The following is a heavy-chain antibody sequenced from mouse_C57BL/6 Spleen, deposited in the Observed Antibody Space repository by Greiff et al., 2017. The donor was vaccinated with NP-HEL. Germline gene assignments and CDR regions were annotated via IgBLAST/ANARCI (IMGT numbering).Heavy chain of an antibody. Sequence: QVHVKQPGAELVKPGASVKMSCKASGYTFTSYWITWVKQRPGQGLEWIGDIYPGSGSTNYNEKFKSKATLTVDTSSSTAYMQLSSLISEDSAVYYCARYDGSTLFDYWGQGTTLTVSS. V-gene: IGHV1-55*01. CDR2: IYPGSGST. D-gene: IGHD1-1*01. CDR1: GYTFTSYW. J-gene: IGHJ2*01. CDR3: ARYDGSTLFDY.